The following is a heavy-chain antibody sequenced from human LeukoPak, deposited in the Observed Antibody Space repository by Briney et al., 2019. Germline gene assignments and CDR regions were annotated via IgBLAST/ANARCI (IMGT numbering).Heavy chain of an antibody. D-gene: IGHD6-19*01. J-gene: IGHJ5*02. CDR3: AKDGGYSSGWYGGWFDP. Sequence: GGSLRLSCAASGFTFSSYGMHWVRQAPGKGLEWVAVISYDGSNKYYADSVKGRFTISRDNSKNTLYLQMNSLRAEDTAVYYCAKDGGYSSGWYGGWFDPWGQGTLVTVS. CDR1: GFTFSSYG. V-gene: IGHV3-30*18. CDR2: ISYDGSNK.